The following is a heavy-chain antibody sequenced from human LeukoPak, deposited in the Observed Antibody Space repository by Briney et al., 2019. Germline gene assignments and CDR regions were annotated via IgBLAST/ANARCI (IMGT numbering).Heavy chain of an antibody. D-gene: IGHD2-2*01. CDR2: ISAYNGNT. V-gene: IGHV1-18*01. CDR3: ARENSGVVVPAAIEGWFDP. Sequence: ASVKVSCKASGGTFSSYGISWVRQAPGQGLEWMGWISAYNGNTNYAQKLQGRVTMTTDTSTSTAYVELRSLRSDDTAVYYCARENSGVVVPAAIEGWFDPWGQGTLVTVSS. J-gene: IGHJ5*02. CDR1: GGTFSSYG.